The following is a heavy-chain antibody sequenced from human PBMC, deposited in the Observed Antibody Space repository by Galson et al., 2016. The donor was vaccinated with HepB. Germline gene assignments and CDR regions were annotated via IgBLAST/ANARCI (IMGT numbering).Heavy chain of an antibody. V-gene: IGHV3-23*01. D-gene: IGHD2-15*01. J-gene: IGHJ3*02. CDR3: ARPGYCSGSSCYVPFDI. CDR1: GFTFSSSA. CDR2: ITSGGST. Sequence: SLRLSCAASGFTFSSSAMTCVRQGPGKGLEWVSVITSGGSTYYAASVKGRFTISRDNSRNTLYVQMNSLRAEDTAVYYCARPGYCSGSSCYVPFDIWGQGTMATVSS.